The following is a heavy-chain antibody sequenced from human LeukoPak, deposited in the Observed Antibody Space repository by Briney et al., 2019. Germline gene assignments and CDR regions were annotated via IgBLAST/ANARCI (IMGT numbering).Heavy chain of an antibody. CDR1: GYTFTGYY. V-gene: IGHV1-2*02. CDR2: INPNSGGT. J-gene: IGHJ3*02. Sequence: ASVKVSCKASGYTFTGYYMHWVRQAPGQGLEWMGWINPNSGGTNYAQKFQGRVTMTRDTSISTAYMELSRLRSDDTAVYYCAREAAVAGSGDAFDIWGQGTMVTVSS. CDR3: AREAAVAGSGDAFDI. D-gene: IGHD6-19*01.